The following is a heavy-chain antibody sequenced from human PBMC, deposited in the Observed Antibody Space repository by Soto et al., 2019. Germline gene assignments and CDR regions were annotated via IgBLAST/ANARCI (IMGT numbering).Heavy chain of an antibody. V-gene: IGHV4-59*11. D-gene: IGHD1-1*01. CDR1: GGSLSKHY. CDR3: AKDTSRRPLNFDY. Sequence: SETLSLTCTVSGGSLSKHYWTWIRQSPWKGLEWIGSIYYRVNTNYNPSLDSRVTMTVDTSKNEFSLQLTSMTTADTAVYYCAKDTSRRPLNFDYWGQGTLVTVSS. J-gene: IGHJ4*02. CDR2: IYYRVNT.